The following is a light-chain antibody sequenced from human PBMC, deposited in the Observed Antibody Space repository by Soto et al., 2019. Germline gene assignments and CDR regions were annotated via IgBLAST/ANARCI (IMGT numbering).Light chain of an antibody. V-gene: IGLV2-14*03. CDR3: SSFTSNRIYV. CDR1: HNDIGTYDY. CDR2: GVT. J-gene: IGLJ1*01. Sequence: QSALTQPTSVSGSPGQSITISCTGNHNDIGTYDYVSWYQQHPGRAPRLLIYGVTTRPSGISDRFSASKSGLTASLTISGLQPEDEVDYYCSSFTSNRIYVFGPGTKATVL.